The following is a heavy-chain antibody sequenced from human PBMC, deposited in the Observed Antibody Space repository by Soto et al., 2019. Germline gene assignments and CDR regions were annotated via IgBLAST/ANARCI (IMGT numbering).Heavy chain of an antibody. CDR3: ARVERGTATTVVDAFDI. J-gene: IGHJ3*02. D-gene: IGHD1-1*01. Sequence: QVQLQQWGAGLLKPSETLSLTCAVYGGFVSSGSYYWSWIRQPPGKGLEWIGEMSHSGGTHFNPSRESRVTISVDTSKNQFSLEMSSVTAADTALYYCARVERGTATTVVDAFDIWGPGTMVTVSS. CDR2: MSHSGGT. CDR1: GGFVSSGSYY. V-gene: IGHV4-34*01.